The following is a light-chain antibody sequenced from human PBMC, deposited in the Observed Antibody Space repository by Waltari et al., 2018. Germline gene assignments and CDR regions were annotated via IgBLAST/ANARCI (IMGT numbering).Light chain of an antibody. V-gene: IGLV3-21*02. CDR2: DYR. CDR3: QVWDNGSVPLPV. J-gene: IGLJ2*01. CDR1: NIGTKS. Sequence: SYILTQVPSVSVAPGQTARISCGGTNIGTKSVHWYQRKPGQAPVLVVYDYRDRPSGIPERFSGSNSGNTATLIISRAEAGDEADYYCQVWDNGSVPLPVFGGGTTLTVL.